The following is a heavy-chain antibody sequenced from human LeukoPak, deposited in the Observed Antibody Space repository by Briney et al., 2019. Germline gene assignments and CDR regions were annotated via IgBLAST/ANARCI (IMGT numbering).Heavy chain of an antibody. CDR1: GFTVSSNY. CDR2: IYSGGST. Sequence: GGSLRLSCAASGFTVSSNYMSWVRQAPGKGLEGVSVIYSGGSTYYADSVKGRFTISRDNSKNTLYLQMNSLRAEDTAVYYCARGFGYSNNYYFDYWGQGTLVTVSS. J-gene: IGHJ4*02. D-gene: IGHD6-13*01. V-gene: IGHV3-66*01. CDR3: ARGFGYSNNYYFDY.